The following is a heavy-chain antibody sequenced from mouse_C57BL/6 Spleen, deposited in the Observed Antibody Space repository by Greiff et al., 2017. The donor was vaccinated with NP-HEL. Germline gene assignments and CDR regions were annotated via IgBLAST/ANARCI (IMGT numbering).Heavy chain of an antibody. D-gene: IGHD2-4*01. V-gene: IGHV5-12*01. CDR2: ISNGGGST. J-gene: IGHJ3*01. Sequence: EVQRVESGGGLVQPGGSLKLSCAASGFTFSDYYMYWVRQTPEKRLEWVAYISNGGGSTYYPDTVKGRFTISRDNAKNTLYLQMSRLKSEDTAMYYCARHMDDYDGTAWFAYWGQGTLVTVSA. CDR3: ARHMDDYDGTAWFAY. CDR1: GFTFSDYY.